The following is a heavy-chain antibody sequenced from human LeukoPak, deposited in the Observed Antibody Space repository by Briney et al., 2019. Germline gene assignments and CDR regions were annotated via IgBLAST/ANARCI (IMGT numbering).Heavy chain of an antibody. D-gene: IGHD6-19*01. V-gene: IGHV3-49*04. Sequence: GGSLRLSCTASGFTFGDYAMSWVRQAPGKGLEWVGFIRSKAYGGTTEYAASVKDRFTISRDDSKSIAYLQMNSLKTEDTAVYYCTTAGSGYSSGWGQGTLVTVSS. CDR2: IRSKAYGGTT. CDR3: TTAGSGYSSG. J-gene: IGHJ4*02. CDR1: GFTFGDYA.